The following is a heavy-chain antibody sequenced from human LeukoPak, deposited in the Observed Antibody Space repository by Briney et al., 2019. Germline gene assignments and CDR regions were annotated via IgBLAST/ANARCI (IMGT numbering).Heavy chain of an antibody. D-gene: IGHD1-26*01. Sequence: SETLSLTCTVSGGSISNSFWSWIRQSAGEGLEWIGRIYFFGNTNYNASLKSRATISIDKSKNQFSLNLRSVTAADTAVYYCAREDAFILGVTLSFDPRGQGTLVTVFS. J-gene: IGHJ5*02. CDR3: AREDAFILGVTLSFDP. CDR2: IYFFGNT. CDR1: GGSISNSF. V-gene: IGHV4-4*07.